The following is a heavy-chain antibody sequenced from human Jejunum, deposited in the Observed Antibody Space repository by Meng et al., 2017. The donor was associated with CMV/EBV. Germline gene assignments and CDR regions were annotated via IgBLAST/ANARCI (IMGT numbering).Heavy chain of an antibody. V-gene: IGHV1-2*02. CDR2: INLQNGDT. CDR1: GYTFNASY. J-gene: IGHJ4*02. CDR3: ANVYYAARDPFDS. D-gene: IGHD4/OR15-4a*01. Sequence: KASGYTFNASYLHWMRQAPGHGLEWMGWINLQNGDTNYAQKLQGRVTMTKDTSNSAAFMELTSLKADDTAVYYCANVYYAARDPFDSWGQGTVVTVSS.